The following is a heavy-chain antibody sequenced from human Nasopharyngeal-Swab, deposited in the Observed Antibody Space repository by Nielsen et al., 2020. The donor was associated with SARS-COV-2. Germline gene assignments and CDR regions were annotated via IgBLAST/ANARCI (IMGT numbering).Heavy chain of an antibody. D-gene: IGHD2-8*01. CDR3: ARDTGFCTRGSCGPFDS. Sequence: GGSLRLSCAASGFIITSNYMNWVRQAPGKGLEWVSVIYSGGNAYYADSVKGRFTISRDTSKNMLYLQVDSVRADDTAVYYCARDTGFCTRGSCGPFDSWGQGTLVSVSS. V-gene: IGHV3-53*01. CDR2: IYSGGNA. CDR1: GFIITSNY. J-gene: IGHJ4*02.